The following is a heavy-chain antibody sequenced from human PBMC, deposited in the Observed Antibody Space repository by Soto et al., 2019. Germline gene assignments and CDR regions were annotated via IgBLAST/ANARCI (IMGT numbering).Heavy chain of an antibody. CDR3: ASAGGGRWFDT. CDR1: GGSISSYY. J-gene: IGHJ5*02. D-gene: IGHD2-8*02. V-gene: IGHV4-59*01. CDR2: IYYSGST. Sequence: PSETLSLTCTVSGGSISSYYWSWIRQPPGKGLEWIGYIYYSGSTNYNPSLKSRVTISVDTSKNQFSLKLSSVTAADTAVYYCASAGGGRWFDTWGQGTLATVSS.